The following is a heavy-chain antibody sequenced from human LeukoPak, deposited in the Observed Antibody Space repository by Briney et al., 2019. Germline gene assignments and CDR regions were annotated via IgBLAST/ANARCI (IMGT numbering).Heavy chain of an antibody. Sequence: GGSLRLSCAASGFTFSSYAMSWVRQAPGKGPEWVSAISGSGGSTYYADSVKGRFTISRDNSKNMLYLQMNSLRAEDTAVYYCSGDSSNFDYWGQGTLVTVSS. V-gene: IGHV3-23*01. CDR1: GFTFSSYA. D-gene: IGHD3-10*01. CDR3: SGDSSNFDY. CDR2: ISGSGGST. J-gene: IGHJ4*02.